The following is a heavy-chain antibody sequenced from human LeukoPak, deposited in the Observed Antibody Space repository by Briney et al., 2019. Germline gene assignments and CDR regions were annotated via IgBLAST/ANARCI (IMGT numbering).Heavy chain of an antibody. D-gene: IGHD6-13*01. V-gene: IGHV1-46*01. J-gene: IGHJ5*02. CDR3: ARVSWAAENWFDP. CDR2: INPNGGSR. Sequence: ASVKVSCKASGDTFSNHYIHWVRQAPGQGLEWMGIINPNGGSRSYAEKFQGRVTITADESTSTAYMELSSLRSEDTAVYYCARVSWAAENWFDPWGQGTLVTVSS. CDR1: GDTFSNHY.